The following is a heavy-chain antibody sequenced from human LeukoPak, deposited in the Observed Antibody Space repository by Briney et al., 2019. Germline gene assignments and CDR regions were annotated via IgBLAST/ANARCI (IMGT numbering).Heavy chain of an antibody. V-gene: IGHV3-53*01. CDR1: GFTVSNKY. D-gene: IGHD2-21*02. CDR2: IYSGGSR. CDR3: SRGGGAYCGGDCFRAFDI. J-gene: IGHJ3*02. Sequence: GESLRLSCAISGFTVSNKYMSWVRQPPGKGLEWVSVIYSGGSRYCADSVNRRLTISRGTPKNTLYLPIDGIRAEDTAVYYCSRGGGAYCGGDCFRAFDIWGQGTMVTVSP.